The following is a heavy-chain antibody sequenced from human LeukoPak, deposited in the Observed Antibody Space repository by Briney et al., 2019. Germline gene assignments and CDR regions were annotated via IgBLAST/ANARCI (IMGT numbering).Heavy chain of an antibody. V-gene: IGHV1-69*13. Sequence: SVKVSCKASGGTFSSYAISWVRQAPGQGLEWMGGIIPIFGTANYAQKFQGRVTITADESTSTAYMELSSPRSEDTAVYYCARGGESYDILTGHTPWGQGTLVTVSS. CDR2: IIPIFGTA. D-gene: IGHD3-9*01. CDR1: GGTFSSYA. J-gene: IGHJ5*02. CDR3: ARGGESYDILTGHTP.